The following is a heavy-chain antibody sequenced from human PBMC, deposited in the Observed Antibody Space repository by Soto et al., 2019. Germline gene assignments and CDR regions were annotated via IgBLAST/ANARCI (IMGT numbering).Heavy chain of an antibody. CDR1: GGSISSYY. D-gene: IGHD3-10*01. CDR3: ARVREGSYYNHFDY. CDR2: IYYSGST. V-gene: IGHV4-59*01. Sequence: SETLSLTCTVSGGSISSYYWSWIRQPPGKGLEWIGYIYYSGSTNYNPSLKSRVTISVDASKNQFSLKLSSVTAADTAVYYCARVREGSYYNHFDYWGQGTPVTVSS. J-gene: IGHJ4*02.